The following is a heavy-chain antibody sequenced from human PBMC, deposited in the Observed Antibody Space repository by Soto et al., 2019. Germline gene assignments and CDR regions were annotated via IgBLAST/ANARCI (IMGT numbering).Heavy chain of an antibody. CDR3: TTNSVTDFYYYGMEV. V-gene: IGHV3-15*01. CDR1: GFTFSNGW. Sequence: PGGSLRLSCEGSGFTFSNGWMTWVRQAPGKGLEWVGRIKTNIDGGRIDYAAPVKGRFTISRDDSKNTLYLQMNSLKTEDTGLYYCTTNSVTDFYYYGMEVWGLGTTVTVSS. CDR2: IKTNIDGGRI. J-gene: IGHJ6*02.